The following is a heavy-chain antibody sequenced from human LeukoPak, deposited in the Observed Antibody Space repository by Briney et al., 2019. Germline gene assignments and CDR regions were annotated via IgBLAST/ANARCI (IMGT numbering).Heavy chain of an antibody. CDR3: AKDGGLWVSAHWGDS. Sequence: GGSLRLSCAASGFTVSSTYMSWVRQTPGKGLEWVSVIYSDGKVYYIDSVKGRFTVSRDNSKNTLFLQMNSLRAEDTAVYYCAKDGGLWVSAHWGDSWGRGTLVTVSS. CDR2: IYSDGKV. CDR1: GFTVSSTY. V-gene: IGHV3-53*01. D-gene: IGHD7-27*01. J-gene: IGHJ4*02.